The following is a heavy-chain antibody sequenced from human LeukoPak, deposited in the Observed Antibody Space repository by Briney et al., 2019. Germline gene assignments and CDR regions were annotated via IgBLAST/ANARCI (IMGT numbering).Heavy chain of an antibody. CDR1: GFTFSSYA. Sequence: GGSLRLSCAVSGFTFSSYAMHWVRQAPGKGLEWVAVISYDGNNKYYADSVKGRFTISRENSKNTLYLQMNSLRAEDTAVYYCAHTDSYYSDSGMVSWGQGALVTVSS. J-gene: IGHJ5*02. CDR2: ISYDGNNK. V-gene: IGHV3-30-3*01. CDR3: AHTDSYYSDSGMVS. D-gene: IGHD3-22*01.